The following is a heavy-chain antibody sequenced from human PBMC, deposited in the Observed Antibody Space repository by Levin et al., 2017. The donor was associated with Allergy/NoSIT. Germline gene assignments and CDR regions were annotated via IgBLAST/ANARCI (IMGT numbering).Heavy chain of an antibody. Sequence: GALRLSCAASGFTFSSYAMSWVRQAPGKGLEWVSAISGSGGSTYYADSVKGRFTISRDNSKNTLYLQMNSLRAEDTAIYYCAKEYTSTSSHHFDYWGQGTLVTVSS. D-gene: IGHD6-13*01. CDR2: ISGSGGST. CDR1: GFTFSSYA. J-gene: IGHJ4*02. CDR3: AKEYTSTSSHHFDY. V-gene: IGHV3-23*01.